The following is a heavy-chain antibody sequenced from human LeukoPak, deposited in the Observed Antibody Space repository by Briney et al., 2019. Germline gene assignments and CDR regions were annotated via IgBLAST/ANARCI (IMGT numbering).Heavy chain of an antibody. D-gene: IGHD5-24*01. Sequence: PSETLSLTCTVSGGSISSYYWIWIRQPPGRGLDWIGYIYYSGSTNYNPSLKSRVTISVDTSKNQFSLKLSSVTAADTAVYYCARPSVEMATIPFDYWGQGTLVTVSS. CDR3: ARPSVEMATIPFDY. J-gene: IGHJ4*02. CDR2: IYYSGST. CDR1: GGSISSYY. V-gene: IGHV4-59*01.